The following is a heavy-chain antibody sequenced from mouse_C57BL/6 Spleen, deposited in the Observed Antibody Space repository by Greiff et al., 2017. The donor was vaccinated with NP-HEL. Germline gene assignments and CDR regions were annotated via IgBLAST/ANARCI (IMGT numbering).Heavy chain of an antibody. D-gene: IGHD1-1*01. J-gene: IGHJ1*03. CDR3: AREDYYGSSLWYFDV. CDR1: GFTFSSDA. Sequence: EVQRVESGGGLVKPGWSLKLSCAASGFTFSSDAMSWVRQTPEKRLEWVATISDGGSYTYYPDNVKGRFTISIDNAKNNLYLQMSHLKSEDTAMYYCAREDYYGSSLWYFDVWGTGTPVTVSS. CDR2: ISDGGSYT. V-gene: IGHV5-4*01.